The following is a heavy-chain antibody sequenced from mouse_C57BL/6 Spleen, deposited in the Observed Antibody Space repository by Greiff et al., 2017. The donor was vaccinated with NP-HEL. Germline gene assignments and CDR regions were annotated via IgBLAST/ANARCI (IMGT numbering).Heavy chain of an antibody. J-gene: IGHJ2*01. V-gene: IGHV6-3*01. CDR2: IRLKSDNYAT. CDR3: TGWLRTVDY. CDR1: GFTFSNYW. D-gene: IGHD2-2*01. Sequence: EVKLVESGGGLVQPGGSMKLSCVASGFTFSNYWMNWVRQSPEKGLEWVAQIRLKSDNYATHYAESVKGRFTISRDDSKSSVYLQMNNLRAEDTGIYYCTGWLRTVDYWGQGTTLTVSS.